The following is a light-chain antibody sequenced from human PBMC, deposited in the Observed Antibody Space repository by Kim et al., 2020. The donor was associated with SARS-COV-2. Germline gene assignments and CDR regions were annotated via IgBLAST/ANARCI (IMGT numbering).Light chain of an antibody. Sequence: ASVKLTCTLSSGHSSDAIAWHQQQPEKGPRYLMKVDNDGSHFKGDGIPDRFSGSSSGAERYLTSSSLQSEDEADYYCQTWGTGIRVFGGGTQLTVL. J-gene: IGLJ3*02. CDR1: SGHSSDA. CDR3: QTWGTGIRV. CDR2: VDNDGSH. V-gene: IGLV4-69*01.